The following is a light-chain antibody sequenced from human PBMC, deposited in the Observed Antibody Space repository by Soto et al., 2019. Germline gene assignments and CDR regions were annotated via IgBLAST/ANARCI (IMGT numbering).Light chain of an antibody. CDR2: LGS. Sequence: IVMTQSPLSQSVTPGEPASISCRSSQSLLHSNGYNYLDWFLQKPGQSPHLLIYLGSHRASGVPARFNGSGSGTDFTLKISSVEADDIGVYYCMQTLQTPFTFGPGTKVDI. V-gene: IGKV2-28*01. J-gene: IGKJ3*01. CDR1: QSLLHSNGYNY. CDR3: MQTLQTPFT.